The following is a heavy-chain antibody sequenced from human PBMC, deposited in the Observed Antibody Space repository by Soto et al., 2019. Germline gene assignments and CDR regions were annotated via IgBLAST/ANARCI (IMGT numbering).Heavy chain of an antibody. CDR1: GGSISSSSYY. J-gene: IGHJ6*02. V-gene: IGHV4-39*01. CDR2: IYYSGST. Sequence: SETLSLTCTVSGGSISSSSYYWGWIRQPPGKGLEWIGSIYYSGSTYYNPSLKSRVTISVDTSKNQFSLKLSSVTAADTAVYYCVSPGYYGSGSYYSGYYYGMDVWGQGTTVTVSS. D-gene: IGHD3-10*01. CDR3: VSPGYYGSGSYYSGYYYGMDV.